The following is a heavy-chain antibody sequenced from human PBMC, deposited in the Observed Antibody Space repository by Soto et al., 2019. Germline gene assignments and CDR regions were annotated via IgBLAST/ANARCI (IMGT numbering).Heavy chain of an antibody. CDR3: AHSLIGYYYDSSGSNWFDP. J-gene: IGHJ5*02. CDR2: IYWDDDK. CDR1: GFSLSTSGVG. Sequence: QITLKESGPTLVKPTQTLTLTCTFSGFSLSTSGVGVGWIRQPPGKALEWLALIYWDDDKRYSPSLKSRLTITKATSKNQVVLTMTTMDPVDTATYYCAHSLIGYYYDSSGSNWFDPWGQGTLVTVSS. D-gene: IGHD3-22*01. V-gene: IGHV2-5*02.